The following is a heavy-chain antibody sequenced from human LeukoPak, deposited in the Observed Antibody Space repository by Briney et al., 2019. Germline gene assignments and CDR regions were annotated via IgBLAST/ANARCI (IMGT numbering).Heavy chain of an antibody. J-gene: IGHJ5*02. CDR2: INHSGST. CDR1: GGSFSGYY. V-gene: IGHV4-34*01. D-gene: IGHD2-2*02. Sequence: KASETLSLTCAVYGGSFSGYYWSWIRQPPGKGLEWIGEINHSGSTNYNPSLKSRVTISVDTSKNQFSLKLSSVTAADTAVYYCARAYCSSTSCYTPWGQGTLVTVSS. CDR3: ARAYCSSTSCYTP.